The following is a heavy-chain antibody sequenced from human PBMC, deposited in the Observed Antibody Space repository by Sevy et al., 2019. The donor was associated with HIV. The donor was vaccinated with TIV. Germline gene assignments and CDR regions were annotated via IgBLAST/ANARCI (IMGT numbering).Heavy chain of an antibody. D-gene: IGHD3-22*01. J-gene: IGHJ4*02. V-gene: IGHV4-59*01. CDR1: GGSISSYY. CDR2: LYYSGST. CDR3: ATSRYYYDNGGYFPFDY. Sequence: SETLSLTCTVSGGSISSYYWSWIRQPPGKGVEWIGYLYYSGSTNYNPSLKSRVTISADTSKNQFSLNLSSVTAADTAVYYCATSRYYYDNGGYFPFDYWGQGTLVTVSS.